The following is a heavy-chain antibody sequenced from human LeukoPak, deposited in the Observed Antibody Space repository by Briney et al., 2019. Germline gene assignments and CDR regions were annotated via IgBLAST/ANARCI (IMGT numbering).Heavy chain of an antibody. CDR3: ARQTTTAGY. CDR1: GGSISSSSYY. Sequence: PSETLSLTCTVSGGSISSSSYYWGWIRQPPGTGLEWIGSIYYSGSTYYNPSLKSRVTISVDTSKNQFSLKLSSVTAADTAVYYCARQTTTAGYWGQGTLVTVSS. J-gene: IGHJ4*02. CDR2: IYYSGST. D-gene: IGHD4-17*01. V-gene: IGHV4-39*01.